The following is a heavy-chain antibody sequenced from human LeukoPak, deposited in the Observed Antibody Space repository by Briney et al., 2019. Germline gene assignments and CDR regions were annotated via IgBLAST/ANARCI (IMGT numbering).Heavy chain of an antibody. CDR3: ARDRRYYYGSGSYFFDL. CDR2: IIPIFGTA. CDR1: GGTFISYA. J-gene: IGHJ2*01. Sequence: ASVKVSCKASGGTFISYAISWVRQAPGQGLEWMGGIIPIFGTANYAQKFQGRVTITADESTSTPYMELSSLRSEDTAVYYCARDRRYYYGSGSYFFDLWGRGTLVTVSS. V-gene: IGHV1-69*13. D-gene: IGHD3-10*01.